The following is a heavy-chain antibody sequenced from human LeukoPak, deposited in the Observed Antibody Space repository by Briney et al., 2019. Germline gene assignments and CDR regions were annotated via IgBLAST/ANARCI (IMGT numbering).Heavy chain of an antibody. CDR3: ARGDVDGGSYYE. V-gene: IGHV1-3*03. J-gene: IGHJ4*02. D-gene: IGHD1-26*01. CDR2: INAGNGNT. CDR1: GYTFTSYA. Sequence: ASVKVSCKASGYTFTSYAMHWVRQAPGQRLEWMGWINAGNGNTKYSQEFQGRVTITADESTSTAYMELSSLRSEDTAVYYCARGDVDGGSYYEWGQGTLVTVSS.